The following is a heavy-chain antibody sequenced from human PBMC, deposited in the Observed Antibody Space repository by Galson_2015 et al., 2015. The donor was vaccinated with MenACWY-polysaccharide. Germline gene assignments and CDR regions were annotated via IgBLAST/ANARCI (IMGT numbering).Heavy chain of an antibody. D-gene: IGHD6-13*01. V-gene: IGHV4-38-2*02. Sequence: SETLSLTCRVSGFSITSGYYWGWIRQAPGRKLEWLGSVSQAGTPSSNPSLRGRVTESLDASRNQHILNFTSVTVADAGVYYCARRAAAGAFFTWGPGILVSVSA. CDR3: ARRAAAGAFFT. CDR2: VSQAGTP. CDR1: GFSITSGYY. J-gene: IGHJ5*01.